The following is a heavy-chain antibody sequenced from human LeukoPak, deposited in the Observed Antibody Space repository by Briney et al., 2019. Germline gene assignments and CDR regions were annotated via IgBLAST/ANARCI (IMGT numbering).Heavy chain of an antibody. V-gene: IGHV3-21*01. CDR3: AREGSHDYSDFFDY. J-gene: IGHJ4*01. CDR1: GFTFSSYS. CDR2: ISSSSSYI. D-gene: IGHD4-11*01. Sequence: GGSLRLSCAASGFTFSSYSMNWVRQAPGKGLEWVSSISSSSSYIYYADSVKGRFTISRDNAKNSLYLQMNSLRAEDTAVYYCAREGSHDYSDFFDYWGQGTLVTVSS.